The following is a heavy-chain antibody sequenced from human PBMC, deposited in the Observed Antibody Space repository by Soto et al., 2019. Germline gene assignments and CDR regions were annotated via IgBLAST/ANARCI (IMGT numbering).Heavy chain of an antibody. J-gene: IGHJ5*02. V-gene: IGHV1-3*01. D-gene: IGHD3-10*02. Sequence: QVQFMQSGAEVKKPGASVKVSCKASGYTFHGHAIHWVRQAPGQRPEWLGWLNAGNGNTYYSETFTDGVTFTRDTAAATVNMELTSLTSEDSTIYYCGRDQSGIGYYVDWFDPWGQRTLVTVSS. CDR3: GRDQSGIGYYVDWFDP. CDR2: LNAGNGNT. CDR1: GYTFHGHA.